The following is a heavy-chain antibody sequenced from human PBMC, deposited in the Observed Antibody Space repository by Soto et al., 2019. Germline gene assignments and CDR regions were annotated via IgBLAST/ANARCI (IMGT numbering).Heavy chain of an antibody. V-gene: IGHV1-18*01. J-gene: IGHJ4*02. Sequence: ASVNVSCKTSGYTFTNFGLSWVRQAPGQGLEWMGWISAYNGNTNYAQNFQGRVTMTTDTSTSTAYMELRSLRSDDTAVYYCARGGTPIVYWGQGTLVTVSS. CDR3: ARGGTPIVY. CDR2: ISAYNGNT. CDR1: GYTFTNFG. D-gene: IGHD3-16*01.